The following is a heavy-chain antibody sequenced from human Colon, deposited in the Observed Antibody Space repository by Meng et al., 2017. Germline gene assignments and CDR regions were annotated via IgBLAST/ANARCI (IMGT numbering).Heavy chain of an antibody. J-gene: IGHJ4*02. CDR3: AREATSRGWSRLIFYFQD. V-gene: IGHV4-4*07. CDR2: IYKSGTT. Sequence: SETLSLTCTVSNGSISDNSWSWIRQPAGKGLEWIGRIYKSGTTDYNPSLKNRVTVSVDTSKNQFSLSLPSATAADTAVYYCAREATSRGWSRLIFYFQDWGQETLVTVSS. D-gene: IGHD6-19*01. CDR1: NGSISDNS.